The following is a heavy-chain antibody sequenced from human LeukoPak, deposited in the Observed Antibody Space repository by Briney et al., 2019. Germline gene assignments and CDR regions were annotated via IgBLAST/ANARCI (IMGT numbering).Heavy chain of an antibody. CDR2: ISSGSDYT. CDR3: ARSAGRLSQIDD. J-gene: IGHJ4*02. Sequence: PGGSLRLSCAASGFTFSDYYMSWIRQAPGKGLEWVSYISSGSDYTNYADAVKGRFTISRDNAKNSLSLQMSSLRAEDTALYFCARSAGRLSQIDDWGQGTLVTVSS. V-gene: IGHV3-11*06. CDR1: GFTFSDYY. D-gene: IGHD2-21*02.